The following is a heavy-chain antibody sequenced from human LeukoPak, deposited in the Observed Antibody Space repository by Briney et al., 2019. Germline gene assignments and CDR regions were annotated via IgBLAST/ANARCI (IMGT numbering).Heavy chain of an antibody. D-gene: IGHD5-24*01. V-gene: IGHV1-69*13. CDR3: AREAWEAFPVEMATVYFDY. CDR1: GGTFSSYA. Sequence: GASVKVSCKASGGTFSSYAISWMRPAPGQGLEWMGRIIPIFGTANYPPKFQGRVTITPDESTSPAYMELSSLRSEDTAVYYCAREAWEAFPVEMATVYFDYWGQGTLVTVSS. J-gene: IGHJ4*02. CDR2: IIPIFGTA.